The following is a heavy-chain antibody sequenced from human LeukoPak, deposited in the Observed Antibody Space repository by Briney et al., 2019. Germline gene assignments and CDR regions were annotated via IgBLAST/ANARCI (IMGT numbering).Heavy chain of an antibody. CDR2: INPNSGGT. V-gene: IGHV1-2*02. Sequence: ASVKVSCKASGYTFPGYYMHWVRQAPGQGLEWMGWINPNSGGTNYAQKFQGRVTMTRDTSIRPAYMELSRLRSDDTAVYYCARDREYSYGYGFDPWGQGTLVTVSS. CDR3: ARDREYSYGYGFDP. CDR1: GYTFPGYY. J-gene: IGHJ5*02. D-gene: IGHD5-18*01.